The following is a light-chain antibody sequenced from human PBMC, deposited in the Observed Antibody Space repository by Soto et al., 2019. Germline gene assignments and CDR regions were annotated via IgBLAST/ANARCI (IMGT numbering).Light chain of an antibody. CDR3: QQYGSSAPIT. Sequence: EIVLTQSPGTLSLSPGERATLSCGASQSVSSNYLAWYQQKPGQAPSLLIYDASSRATGIPDRFSGSGSGTDFTLTISRLEPEDFAMYYCQQYGSSAPITFGQGTRLEIE. J-gene: IGKJ5*01. CDR1: QSVSSNY. CDR2: DAS. V-gene: IGKV3-20*01.